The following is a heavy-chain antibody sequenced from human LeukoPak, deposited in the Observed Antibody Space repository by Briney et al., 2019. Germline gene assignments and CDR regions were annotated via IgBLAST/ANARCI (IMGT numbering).Heavy chain of an antibody. V-gene: IGHV4-4*07. CDR1: DGSISSYY. CDR2: IYYSGST. J-gene: IGHJ6*02. CDR3: ARDRFLEWGYYYYGMDV. Sequence: SETLSLTCTVSDGSISSYYWSWIRQPAGKGLEWIGRIYYSGSTNYNPSLKSRVTISVDTSKNQFSLKLSSVTAADTAVYYCARDRFLEWGYYYYGMDVWGQGTTVTVSS. D-gene: IGHD3-3*01.